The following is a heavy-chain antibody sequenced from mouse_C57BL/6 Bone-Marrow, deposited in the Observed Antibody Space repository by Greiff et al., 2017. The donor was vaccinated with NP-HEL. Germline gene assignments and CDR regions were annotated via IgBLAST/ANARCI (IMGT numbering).Heavy chain of an antibody. CDR3: AMGRLRPLMDY. D-gene: IGHD3-2*02. CDR1: GYTFTSYW. V-gene: IGHV1-59*01. J-gene: IGHJ4*01. CDR2: IDPSDSYT. Sequence: QVQLQQPGAELVRPGTSVKLSCKASGYTFTSYWMHWVKQRPGQGLEWIGVIDPSDSYTNYNQKFKGKATLTVDTSSSTAYMQLSSLTSEDSAVYYCAMGRLRPLMDYWGQGTSVTVSS.